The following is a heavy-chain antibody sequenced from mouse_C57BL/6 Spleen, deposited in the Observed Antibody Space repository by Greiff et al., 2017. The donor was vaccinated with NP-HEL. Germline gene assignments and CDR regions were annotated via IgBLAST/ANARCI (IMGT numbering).Heavy chain of an antibody. V-gene: IGHV1-15*01. J-gene: IGHJ4*01. D-gene: IGHD2-10*01. CDR3: TRMSYRDYAMDY. CDR2: IDPETGGT. CDR1: GYTFTDYE. Sequence: QVQLQQSGAELVRPGASVTLSCKASGYTFTDYEMHWVKQTPVHGLEWIGAIDPETGGTAYNQKFKGKAILTADKSSSTAYMELRSLTSEDSAVYYCTRMSYRDYAMDYWGQGTSVTVSS.